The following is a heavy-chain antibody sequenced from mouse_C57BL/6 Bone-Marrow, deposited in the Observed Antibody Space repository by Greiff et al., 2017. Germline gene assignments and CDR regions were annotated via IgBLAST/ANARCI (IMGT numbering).Heavy chain of an antibody. CDR2: IYPGSGST. V-gene: IGHV1-55*01. D-gene: IGHD1-1*01. CDR1: GYTFTSYW. Sequence: VQLQQPGAELVKPGASVKLSCKASGYTFTSYWITWVKQRPGRGLEWIGDIYPGSGSTNYNEKFKSKATLTVDTSSSTAYMQLSSLTSEDSAVYYCARPYGTLYYYAMDYWGQGTSVTVSS. CDR3: ARPYGTLYYYAMDY. J-gene: IGHJ4*01.